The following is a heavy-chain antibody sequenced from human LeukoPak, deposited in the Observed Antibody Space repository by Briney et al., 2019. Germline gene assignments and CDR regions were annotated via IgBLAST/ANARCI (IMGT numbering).Heavy chain of an antibody. Sequence: GGSLRLSCAASGFIFSSYAMSWVRQAPGKGLEWVSAISGSGGSTYYADSVKGRFTISRDNSKNTLYLQMNSLRAEDTAVYYCAKNPLNYYGSGSPSAFDYWGQGTLVTVSS. CDR1: GFIFSSYA. CDR3: AKNPLNYYGSGSPSAFDY. D-gene: IGHD3-10*01. CDR2: ISGSGGST. V-gene: IGHV3-23*01. J-gene: IGHJ4*02.